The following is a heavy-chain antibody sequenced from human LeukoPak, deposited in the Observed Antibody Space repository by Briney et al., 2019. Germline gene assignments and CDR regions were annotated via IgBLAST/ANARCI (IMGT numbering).Heavy chain of an antibody. CDR1: GFTFSSYA. Sequence: GGSLRLSCAASGFTFSSYAMSWVRQAPGKGLEWVSGISGSGDNTYHADSVKGRFTTSRDNSKNTLYVQVNSLGTEDTAAYYCAKGSYYDSSGSFYFDYWGQGTLVTVSS. V-gene: IGHV3-23*01. J-gene: IGHJ4*02. CDR3: AKGSYYDSSGSFYFDY. D-gene: IGHD3-22*01. CDR2: ISGSGDNT.